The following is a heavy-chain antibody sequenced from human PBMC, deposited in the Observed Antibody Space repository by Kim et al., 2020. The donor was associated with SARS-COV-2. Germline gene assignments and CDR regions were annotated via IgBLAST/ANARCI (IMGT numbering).Heavy chain of an antibody. D-gene: IGHD4-17*01. CDR1: GGSISSYY. CDR2: IYYSGST. J-gene: IGHJ6*02. V-gene: IGHV4-59*01. Sequence: SETLSLTCTVSGGSISSYYWSWIRQPPGKGLEWIGYIYYSGSTNYNPSLKSRVTISVDTSKNQFSLKLSSVTAADTAVYYCARGNGDYRIYYYYGMDVWGQGTTVTVS. CDR3: ARGNGDYRIYYYYGMDV.